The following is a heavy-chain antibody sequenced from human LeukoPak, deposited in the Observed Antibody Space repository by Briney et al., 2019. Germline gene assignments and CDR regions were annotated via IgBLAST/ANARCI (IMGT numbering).Heavy chain of an antibody. V-gene: IGHV3-23*01. D-gene: IGHD3-10*01. J-gene: IGHJ4*02. CDR3: AKDPLLWFGEFDY. Sequence: GGSLRLSCAASGFTFSSYAMSWVRQAPGKGLEWVSAISGSGGSTYYADSVKDRFTISRDNSKNTLYLQMNSLRAEDTAVYYCAKDPLLWFGEFDYWGQGTLVTVSS. CDR2: ISGSGGST. CDR1: GFTFSSYA.